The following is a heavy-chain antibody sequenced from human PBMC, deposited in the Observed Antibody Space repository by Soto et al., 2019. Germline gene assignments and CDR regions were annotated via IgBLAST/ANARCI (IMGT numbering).Heavy chain of an antibody. Sequence: GGSLRLSCVASGFTFNNFGMHWVRQAPDKGLEWVAVIWFGGDDTSYADSVSGRFTISRDNSKNTLSLEMNNLRPGDTAEYFCARTSRRVVRATLDSVIYTYSGMDVWGQGTTVTVSS. CDR2: IWFGGDDT. CDR3: ARTSRRVVRATLDSVIYTYSGMDV. CDR1: GFTFNNFG. D-gene: IGHD2-21*01. V-gene: IGHV3-33*03. J-gene: IGHJ6*02.